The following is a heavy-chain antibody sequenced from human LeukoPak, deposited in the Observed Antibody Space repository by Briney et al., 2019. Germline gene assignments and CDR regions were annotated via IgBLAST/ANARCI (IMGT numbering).Heavy chain of an antibody. D-gene: IGHD6-19*01. J-gene: IGHJ5*02. Sequence: NPSETLSLTCAVSGGSISSGGYSWSWIRQPPGKGLEWIGNVYKSGNTYYNPALESRVIISVDTSKNQFSLKLRSVTAADTAVYYCARDAGTGSFGNWFDPWGQGTLVTVSS. CDR3: ARDAGTGSFGNWFDP. V-gene: IGHV4-30-4*07. CDR2: VYKSGNT. CDR1: GGSISSGGYS.